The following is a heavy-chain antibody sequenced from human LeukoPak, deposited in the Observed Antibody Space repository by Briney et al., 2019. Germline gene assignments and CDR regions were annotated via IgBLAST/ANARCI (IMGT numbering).Heavy chain of an antibody. CDR2: INPNSGGT. J-gene: IGHJ3*02. CDR3: ARDLNSLGWFGELVAFDI. V-gene: IGHV1-2*02. CDR1: GYTFTGYY. Sequence: GASVKVSCKASGYTFTGYYMHWVRQAPGQGLEWMGWINPNSGGTNYAQKFQGRVTMTRDTSISTAYMELSRLRSDDTAVYYCARDLNSLGWFGELVAFDIWGQGTMVTVSS. D-gene: IGHD3-10*01.